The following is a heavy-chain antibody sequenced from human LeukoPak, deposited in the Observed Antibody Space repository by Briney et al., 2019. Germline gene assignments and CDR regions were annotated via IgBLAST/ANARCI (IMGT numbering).Heavy chain of an antibody. J-gene: IGHJ5*02. CDR3: ARGSYYYDSSGWWFDP. D-gene: IGHD3-22*01. CDR2: IYPGDSDT. Sequence: GESLKISCKGSGYNFNIYSIGWVRQMPGKGLEWMGIIYPGDSDTRYSPSFQGQVTISADKSISTAYLQWSSLKASDTAMYYCARGSYYYDSSGWWFDPWGQGTLVTVSS. CDR1: GYNFNIYS. V-gene: IGHV5-51*01.